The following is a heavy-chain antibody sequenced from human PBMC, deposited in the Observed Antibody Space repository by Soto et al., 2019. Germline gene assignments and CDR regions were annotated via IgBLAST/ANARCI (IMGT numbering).Heavy chain of an antibody. CDR1: GYSISSGYY. D-gene: IGHD3-3*01. CDR2: IYHSGST. Sequence: ETLSLTCAVSGYSISSGYYWGWIRQPPGKGLEWIGSIYHSGSTYYNPSLKSRVTISVDTSKNQFSLKLSSVTAADTAVYYCARVITIFGVVIISWFDPWGQGTLVTVSS. V-gene: IGHV4-38-2*01. J-gene: IGHJ5*02. CDR3: ARVITIFGVVIISWFDP.